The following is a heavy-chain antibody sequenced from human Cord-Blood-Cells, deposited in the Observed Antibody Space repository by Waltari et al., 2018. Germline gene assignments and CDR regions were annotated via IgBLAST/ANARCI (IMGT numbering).Heavy chain of an antibody. V-gene: IGHV3-30*02. CDR3: AKVAVLVRGANDY. D-gene: IGHD3-10*01. CDR1: GFTFSSYG. CDR2: IRYDGSNK. J-gene: IGHJ4*02. Sequence: QVQLVESGGGVVQPGGSLRLSCAASGFTFSSYGMHWVRQAPGKGLGWVAFIRYDGSNKYYADSVKGRFTISRDNSKNTLYLQMNSLRAEDTAVYYCAKVAVLVRGANDYWGQGTLVTVSS.